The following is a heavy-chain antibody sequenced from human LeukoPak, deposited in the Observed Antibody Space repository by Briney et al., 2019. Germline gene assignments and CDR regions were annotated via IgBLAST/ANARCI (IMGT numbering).Heavy chain of an antibody. CDR1: GFTFSSYS. V-gene: IGHV3-7*01. CDR2: IKQDGSEK. J-gene: IGHJ4*02. Sequence: GGSLRLSCAASGFTFSSYSMNWVRQAPGKGLEWVANIKQDGSEKYYVDSVKGRFTISRDNAKNSLYLQMNSLRAEDTAVYYCARAQVEMATIGGYYFDYWGQGTLVTVSS. D-gene: IGHD5-24*01. CDR3: ARAQVEMATIGGYYFDY.